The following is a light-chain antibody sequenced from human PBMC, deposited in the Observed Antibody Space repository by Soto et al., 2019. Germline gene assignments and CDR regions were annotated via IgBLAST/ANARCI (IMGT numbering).Light chain of an antibody. Sequence: EIVLTQSPGTLSLSPGERATLSCRASQSISNNFLAWYQQKPGQAPRLLIYGASSRATDIPDRFSGSGSGTDFPLTISRLEPEDFAVYFCQQYGTSPRTFGQGSKVEVK. CDR2: GAS. V-gene: IGKV3-20*01. CDR1: QSISNNF. J-gene: IGKJ1*01. CDR3: QQYGTSPRT.